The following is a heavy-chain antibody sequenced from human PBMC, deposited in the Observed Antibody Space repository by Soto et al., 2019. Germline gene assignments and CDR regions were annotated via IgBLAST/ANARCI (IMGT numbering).Heavy chain of an antibody. V-gene: IGHV4-30-4*01. D-gene: IGHD2-8*01. CDR3: ARDGGYCTNGVCYSNWFDP. CDR1: GGSISSGDYY. J-gene: IGHJ5*02. CDR2: IYYSGST. Sequence: QVQLQESGPGLVKPSQTLSLTCTVSGGSISSGDYYWSWIRQPPGKGLEWIGYIYYSGSTYYNPSLKIRVTISVDTSKNQFSLKLSSVTAADTAVYYCARDGGYCTNGVCYSNWFDPWGQGTLVTVSS.